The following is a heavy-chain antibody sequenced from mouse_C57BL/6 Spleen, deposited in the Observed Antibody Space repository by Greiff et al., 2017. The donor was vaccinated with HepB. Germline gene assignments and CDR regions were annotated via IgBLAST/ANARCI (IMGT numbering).Heavy chain of an antibody. CDR3: ARSDFGFTTVVGNAMDY. CDR1: GYTFTGYW. CDR2: ILPGSGST. Sequence: VQLQQSGAELMKPGASVKLSCKASGYTFTGYWIEWVKQRPGHGLEWIGEILPGSGSTNYNEKFKGKATFTADTSSNTAYMQLSSLTTEDSAIYYCARSDFGFTTVVGNAMDYWGQGTSVTVSS. J-gene: IGHJ4*01. D-gene: IGHD1-1*01. V-gene: IGHV1-9*01.